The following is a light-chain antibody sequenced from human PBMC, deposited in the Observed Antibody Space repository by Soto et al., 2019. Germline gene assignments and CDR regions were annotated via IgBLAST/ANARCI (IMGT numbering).Light chain of an antibody. Sequence: DIQMTQSPSTLSASVGDRVTITCRASQSISSWLAWYQQKPGKAPNLLIYKASNLQSEVPSRFSGSGSGTEFTLTISSLQPDDFATYYCQQYSTYMYTFGQGTKLEIK. J-gene: IGKJ2*01. CDR3: QQYSTYMYT. V-gene: IGKV1-5*03. CDR2: KAS. CDR1: QSISSW.